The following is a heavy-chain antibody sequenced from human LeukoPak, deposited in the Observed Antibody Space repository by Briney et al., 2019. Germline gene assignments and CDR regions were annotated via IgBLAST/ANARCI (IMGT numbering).Heavy chain of an antibody. J-gene: IGHJ3*01. D-gene: IGHD3-22*01. CDR2: IYYSGST. CDR3: ARLFITMIVEIV. Sequence: PSETLSLTCAVSGGSISSGGYSWSWIRQPPGKGLEWIGYIYYSGSTYYNPSLKSRVTISVDTSKNQFSLKLSSVTAADTAVYYCARLFITMIVEIVWGQGTMVTVSS. CDR1: GGSISSGGYS. V-gene: IGHV4-30-4*07.